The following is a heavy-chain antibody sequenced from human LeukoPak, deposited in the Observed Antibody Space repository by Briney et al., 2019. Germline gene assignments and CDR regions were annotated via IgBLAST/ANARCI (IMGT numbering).Heavy chain of an antibody. CDR1: GGSISSSNW. Sequence: SETLSLTCAVSGGSISSSNWWSWVRQPPGKGLEWIGEIYHSGSTNYNPSLESRVSISIDKSKNLFSLKLNSVTAADTAVYYCARNANPTDAFDIWGQGTMVTVFS. J-gene: IGHJ3*02. D-gene: IGHD2-2*01. CDR2: IYHSGST. CDR3: ARNANPTDAFDI. V-gene: IGHV4-4*02.